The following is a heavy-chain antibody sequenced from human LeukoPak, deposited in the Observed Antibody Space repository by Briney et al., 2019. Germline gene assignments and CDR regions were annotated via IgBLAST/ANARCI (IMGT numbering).Heavy chain of an antibody. CDR3: ARDPRYCGGDCYPDY. D-gene: IGHD2-21*02. J-gene: IGHJ4*02. V-gene: IGHV3-7*01. Sequence: GGSLRLSCAASGFTFSSYWMSWVRQAPGKGLEWVANIKQDGSEKYYVDSVKGRFTISRDNAKNSLYLQMNSLRAEDTAVYYCARDPRYCGGDCYPDYWGQGTLVTVSS. CDR2: IKQDGSEK. CDR1: GFTFSSYW.